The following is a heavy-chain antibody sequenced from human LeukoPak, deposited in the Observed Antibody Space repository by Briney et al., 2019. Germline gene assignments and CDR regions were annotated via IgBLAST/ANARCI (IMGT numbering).Heavy chain of an antibody. V-gene: IGHV3-30-3*01. CDR2: ISYDGSNK. CDR1: GFTFSNYP. J-gene: IGHJ4*02. CDR3: ARGDGYNFGDY. Sequence: GGSLRLSCSASGFTFSNYPMHWVRQAPGKGLEWVAVISYDGSNKYYADSVKGRFTISRDNSKNTLYLQMNSQRAEDTAVYYCARGDGYNFGDYWGQGTLVTVSS. D-gene: IGHD5-24*01.